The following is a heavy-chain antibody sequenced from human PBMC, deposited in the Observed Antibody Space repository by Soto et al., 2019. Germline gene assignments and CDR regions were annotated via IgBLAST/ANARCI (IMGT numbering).Heavy chain of an antibody. CDR1: GGSISSSSYY. Sequence: PSETLSLTCTVSGGSISSSSYYWGWIRQPPGKGLEWIGSIYYSGSTYYNPSLKSRVTISVDTSKNQFSLKLSSVTAADTAVYYCARSDCSGGSCPFDYWGQGTLVTSPQ. J-gene: IGHJ4*02. D-gene: IGHD2-15*01. CDR3: ARSDCSGGSCPFDY. V-gene: IGHV4-39*01. CDR2: IYYSGST.